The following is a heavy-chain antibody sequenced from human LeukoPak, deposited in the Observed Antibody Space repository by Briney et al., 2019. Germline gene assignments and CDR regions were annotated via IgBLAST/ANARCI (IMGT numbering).Heavy chain of an antibody. Sequence: PSETLSLTCTVSGVSISSYYWSWIRQPPGKGLEWIGYIYYSGNTNYNPSLKSRVTISEDTSKNQFSLNLTSVTAADTAVYYCAQGNFYESSSHPYLFHYWGRGTLVTVPS. CDR2: IYYSGNT. CDR3: AQGNFYESSSHPYLFHY. J-gene: IGHJ4*02. D-gene: IGHD3-22*01. CDR1: GVSISSYY. V-gene: IGHV4-59*01.